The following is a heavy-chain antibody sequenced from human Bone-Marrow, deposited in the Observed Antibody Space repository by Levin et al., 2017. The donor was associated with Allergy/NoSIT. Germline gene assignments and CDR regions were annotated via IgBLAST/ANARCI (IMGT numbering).Heavy chain of an antibody. J-gene: IGHJ3*02. V-gene: IGHV4-34*01. Sequence: GSLRLSCAVYGGSFSGYYWSWIRQPPGKGLEWIGEINHSGSTNYNPSLKSRVTISVDTSKNQFSLKLRSVTAADTAVYYCARGPYYDILTGYSRGDDASDIWGQGTLVTVSS. CDR1: GGSFSGYY. D-gene: IGHD3-9*01. CDR2: INHSGST. CDR3: ARGPYYDILTGYSRGDDASDI.